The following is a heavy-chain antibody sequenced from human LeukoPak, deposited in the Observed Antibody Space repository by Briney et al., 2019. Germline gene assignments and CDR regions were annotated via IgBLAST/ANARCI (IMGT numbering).Heavy chain of an antibody. V-gene: IGHV4-39*07. CDR3: ARDFRGLRYFDLFDY. CDR1: GDSINTQIYY. D-gene: IGHD3-9*01. Sequence: SETLSLTCTVSGDSINTQIYYWGWIRQSPGKGLEWIGSIYYTGKTYYNPSLESRVTISVDTSKSQFSLNLSSVTAADMAIYNCARDFRGLRYFDLFDYWGQGILVTVSS. J-gene: IGHJ4*02. CDR2: IYYTGKT.